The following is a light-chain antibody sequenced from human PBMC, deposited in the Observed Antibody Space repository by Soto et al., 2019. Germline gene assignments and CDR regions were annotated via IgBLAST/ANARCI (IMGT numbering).Light chain of an antibody. V-gene: IGKV3-20*01. CDR3: QQYGESPRT. J-gene: IGKJ1*01. Sequence: EIGIKQSPVTLSLSPGERATLSCRASRSVTSSYLAWYQQKPGQAPRLLIYGASSRATAIPDRFSGSGSGTDFTLTISRLEPEDFAVYYCQQYGESPRTFGQGTKVDIK. CDR1: RSVTSSY. CDR2: GAS.